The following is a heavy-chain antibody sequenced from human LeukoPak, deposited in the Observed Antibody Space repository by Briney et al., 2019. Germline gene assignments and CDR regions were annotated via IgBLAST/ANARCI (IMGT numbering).Heavy chain of an antibody. CDR1: GFTFSNYEM. J-gene: IGHJ4*02. V-gene: IGHV4-4*02. CDR2: VYHTGST. Sequence: GSLRLSCAASGFTFSNYEMNWVRQPPGKGLEWIGEVYHTGSTNYNPSLKSRVTISVDKSKNQFSLKLSSVTAADTAVYYCARAQGNYGALDFDSWGQGTLVTVSS. D-gene: IGHD4-17*01. CDR3: ARAQGNYGALDFDS.